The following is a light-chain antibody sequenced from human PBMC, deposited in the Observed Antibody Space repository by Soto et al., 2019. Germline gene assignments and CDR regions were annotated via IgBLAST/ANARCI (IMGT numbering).Light chain of an antibody. J-gene: IGKJ1*01. CDR2: GAS. CDR1: QSVSSTY. CDR3: RQYGTSPVT. V-gene: IGKV3-20*01. Sequence: EIVLTQSPGTLSLSPGERATLSCRASQSVSSTYLAWYQHKPGQAPRLLIYGASSGATGIPDRFSGSGSGTDFTLTISRLEPEDFAVYYCRQYGTSPVTFGQGTKVDIK.